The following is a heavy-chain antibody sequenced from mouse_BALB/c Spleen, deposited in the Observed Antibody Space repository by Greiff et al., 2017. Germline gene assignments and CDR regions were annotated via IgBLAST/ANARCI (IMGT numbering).Heavy chain of an antibody. V-gene: IGHV1-87*01. CDR3: AHYDYDAMDY. CDR1: GYTFTSYW. CDR2: IYPGDGDT. J-gene: IGHJ4*01. Sequence: VKLVESGAELARPGASVKLSCKASGYTFTSYWMQWVKQRPGQGLEWIGAIYPGDGDTRYTQKFKGKATLTADKSSSTAYMQLSSLASEDSAVYYCAHYDYDAMDYWGQGTSVTVSS. D-gene: IGHD1-1*02.